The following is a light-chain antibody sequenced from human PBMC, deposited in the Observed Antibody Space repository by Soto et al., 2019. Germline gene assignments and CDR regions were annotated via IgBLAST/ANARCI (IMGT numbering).Light chain of an antibody. CDR2: TAT. V-gene: IGKV1-17*03. CDR1: QDISNF. Sequence: IHMTHSPADMSASVLYRVTITFLASQDISNFLAWFQQRPGKVPKRLIYTATTLESGFPSRFSGSGSGTEFTLTISSLQPEDSATYSCQQSYSSPLTFGGGTRLEIK. J-gene: IGKJ5*01. CDR3: QQSYSSPLT.